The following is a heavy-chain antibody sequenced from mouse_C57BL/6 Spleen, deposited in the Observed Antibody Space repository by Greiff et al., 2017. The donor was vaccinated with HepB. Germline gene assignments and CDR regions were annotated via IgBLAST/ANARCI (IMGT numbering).Heavy chain of an antibody. Sequence: QQSGAELVKPGASVKISCKASGYAFSSYWMNWVKQRPGKGLEWIGQIYPGDGDTNYNGKFKGKATLTADKSSSTAYMQLSSLTSEDSAVYFCARFLRSYYYAMDYWGQGTSVTVSS. CDR1: GYAFSSYW. J-gene: IGHJ4*01. D-gene: IGHD1-1*01. CDR2: IYPGDGDT. V-gene: IGHV1-80*01. CDR3: ARFLRSYYYAMDY.